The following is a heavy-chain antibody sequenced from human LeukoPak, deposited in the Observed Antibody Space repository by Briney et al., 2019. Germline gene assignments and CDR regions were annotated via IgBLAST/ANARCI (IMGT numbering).Heavy chain of an antibody. CDR3: ARDFTGYCSSTSCYSPRRLYYYMDV. V-gene: IGHV1-46*01. CDR2: INPSGGST. D-gene: IGHD2-2*01. J-gene: IGHJ6*03. CDR1: GYTFTSYY. Sequence: ASVKVSCKASGYTFTSYYMHWVRQAPGQGLEWMGIINPSGGSTSYAQKFQGRVTMTRDTSISTAYMELSRLRSDDTAVYYCARDFTGYCSSTSCYSPRRLYYYMDVWGKGTTVTVSS.